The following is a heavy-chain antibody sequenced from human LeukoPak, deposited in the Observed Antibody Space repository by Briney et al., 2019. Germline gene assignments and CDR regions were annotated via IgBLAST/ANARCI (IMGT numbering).Heavy chain of an antibody. V-gene: IGHV1-46*01. CDR3: ASDHLSIEATGTRY. CDR1: GFTFTDYY. Sequence: ASVKVSCKASGFTFTDYYMHWVRQAPGQGLEWMGIINPSGGSTSYAQKLQGRVAMTTDTSTNTAYMELRSLRSDDTAVYYCASDHLSIEATGTRYWGQGTLVTVSS. CDR2: INPSGGST. D-gene: IGHD6-13*01. J-gene: IGHJ4*02.